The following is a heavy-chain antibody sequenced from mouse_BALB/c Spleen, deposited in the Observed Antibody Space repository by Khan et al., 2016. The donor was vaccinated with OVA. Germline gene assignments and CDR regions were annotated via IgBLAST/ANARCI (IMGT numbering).Heavy chain of an antibody. Sequence: VQLQESGPGLVAPSQSLSITCTVSGFSLSRYNIHWVRQPPGKGLEWLGMIWGGGGTDYNSTLKSRLSISKDNSKNQVFLKMNSLQTEETAMYYCARADYRYDGYYAMDYWGQGTSVTVSS. J-gene: IGHJ4*01. CDR1: GFSLSRYN. CDR2: IWGGGGT. D-gene: IGHD2-14*01. CDR3: ARADYRYDGYYAMDY. V-gene: IGHV2-6-4*01.